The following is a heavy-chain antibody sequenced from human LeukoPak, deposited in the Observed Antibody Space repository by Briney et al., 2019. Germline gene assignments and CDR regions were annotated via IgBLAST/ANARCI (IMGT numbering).Heavy chain of an antibody. CDR2: IYYGGST. V-gene: IGHV4-30-4*08. CDR3: ARAPPTYFWSGYGYYYMDV. CDR1: GGSISSGDYY. D-gene: IGHD3-3*01. Sequence: SQTLSLTCTVSGGSISSGDYYWSWIRQPPGKGLEWIGYIYYGGSTYYNPSLKSRVTISVDTSKNQFSLKLSSVTAADTAVYYCARAPPTYFWSGYGYYYMDVWGKGTTVTVSS. J-gene: IGHJ6*03.